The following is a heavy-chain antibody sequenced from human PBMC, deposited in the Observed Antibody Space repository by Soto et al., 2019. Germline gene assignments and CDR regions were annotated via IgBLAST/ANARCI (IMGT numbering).Heavy chain of an antibody. Sequence: ASVKVSCKASGYTFTSYDINWVRQATGQGLEWMGWMNPNSGNTGYAQKFQGRVTMTRNTSISTAYMELSSLRSEDTAVYYCARDFWSGYYINYYYYYGMDVWGQGTTVTVSS. D-gene: IGHD3-3*01. J-gene: IGHJ6*02. CDR1: GYTFTSYD. CDR2: MNPNSGNT. V-gene: IGHV1-8*01. CDR3: ARDFWSGYYINYYYYYGMDV.